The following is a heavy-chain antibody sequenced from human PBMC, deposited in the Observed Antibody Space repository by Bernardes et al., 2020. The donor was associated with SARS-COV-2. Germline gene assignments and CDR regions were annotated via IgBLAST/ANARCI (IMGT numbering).Heavy chain of an antibody. V-gene: IGHV1-46*01. D-gene: IGHD4-17*01. Sequence: ASVKVSCKASGYTFTSYYLHWVRQAPGQGLGWMGIINPSGGSTTYAQKFQGRVTMTRDTSTSTVYMELSSLKSEDTAMYYCARANGDYVTFDYWGQGTLVTVSS. CDR2: INPSGGST. CDR1: GYTFTSYY. J-gene: IGHJ4*02. CDR3: ARANGDYVTFDY.